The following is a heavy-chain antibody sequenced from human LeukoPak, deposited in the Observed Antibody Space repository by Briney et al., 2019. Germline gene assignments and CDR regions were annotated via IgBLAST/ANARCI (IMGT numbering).Heavy chain of an antibody. CDR3: AREGEAGTGAYDI. CDR1: GFTFNTYA. Sequence: PGGSLRLSCAGSGFTFNTYAMSWVRQAPGKGLEWVSAISGSGGSTYYAGSVKGRFTISRENAKNSLYLQMNSLRAGDTAVYYCAREGEAGTGAYDIWGQGTMVTVSS. CDR2: ISGSGGST. J-gene: IGHJ3*02. V-gene: IGHV3-23*01. D-gene: IGHD6-19*01.